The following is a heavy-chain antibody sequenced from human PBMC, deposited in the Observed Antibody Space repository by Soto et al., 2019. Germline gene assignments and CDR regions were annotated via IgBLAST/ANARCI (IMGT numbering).Heavy chain of an antibody. CDR3: AKSFQWLAQPFDY. Sequence: QVQLVESGGGVVQPGRSLRLSCAASGFTFSSYGMHWVRQAPGKGLEWVAVISYDGSNKYYADSVKGRFTISRDNYKNTLYLQMNSLRAEDTAVYYCAKSFQWLAQPFDYWGQGTLVTVSS. CDR1: GFTFSSYG. V-gene: IGHV3-30*18. D-gene: IGHD6-19*01. J-gene: IGHJ4*02. CDR2: ISYDGSNK.